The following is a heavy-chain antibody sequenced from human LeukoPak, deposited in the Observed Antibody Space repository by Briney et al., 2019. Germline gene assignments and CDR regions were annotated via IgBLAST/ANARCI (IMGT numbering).Heavy chain of an antibody. D-gene: IGHD4-17*01. CDR1: GYTFTGYY. J-gene: IGHJ4*02. Sequence: GASVKVSCKASGYTFTGYYMHWVRQAPGQGLEWMGWINPNSGGTNYAQKFQGRVTMTRDTSISTAYMELSRLRSDDTAVYYCARTTDGPQPLFDYWGQGTLVTVSS. CDR2: INPNSGGT. CDR3: ARTTDGPQPLFDY. V-gene: IGHV1-2*02.